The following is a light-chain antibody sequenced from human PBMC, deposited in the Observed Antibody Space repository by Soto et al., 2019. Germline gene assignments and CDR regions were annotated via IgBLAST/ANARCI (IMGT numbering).Light chain of an antibody. CDR3: QQFNQWPLT. J-gene: IGKJ4*01. Sequence: EIVMTQSPATLSVSPGERVTLSCRASQSVYSNLARYQQKPGQAPRLLIHGSFTRATGIPARFSGSGSGTEFTLTISSLQSEDFAVYYCQQFNQWPLTFGGGTKVEIK. V-gene: IGKV3-15*01. CDR2: GSF. CDR1: QSVYSN.